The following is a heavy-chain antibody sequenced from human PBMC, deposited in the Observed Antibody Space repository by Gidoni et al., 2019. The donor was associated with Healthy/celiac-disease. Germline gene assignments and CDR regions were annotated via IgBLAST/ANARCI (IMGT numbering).Heavy chain of an antibody. CDR2: IRSKAYGGTT. V-gene: IGHV3-49*03. Sequence: EVQLVESGGGLVQPGRSLRLSCTASGLTFGDYAMSWFRQAPGKGLEWVGFIRSKAYGGTTEYAASVKGRFTISRDDSKSIAYLQMNSLKTEDTAVYYCTVPLYGSGSYYDYYYYGMDVWGQGTTVTVSS. CDR3: TVPLYGSGSYYDYYYYGMDV. D-gene: IGHD3-10*01. J-gene: IGHJ6*02. CDR1: GLTFGDYA.